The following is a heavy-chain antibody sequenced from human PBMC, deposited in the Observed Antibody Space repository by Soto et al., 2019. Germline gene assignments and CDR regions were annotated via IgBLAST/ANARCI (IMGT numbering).Heavy chain of an antibody. CDR3: SRGGDFCSGFPPYYYYGMDV. D-gene: IGHD3-3*01. CDR1: GFTFSSYA. Sequence: QVQLVESGGGVVQPGRSLRLSCAASGFTFSSYAMHWVRQAPGKGLEWVAVISYDGSNKYYADSVKGRFTISRDNSKNTLDLQMNSLRAEDTAVYYCSRGGDFCSGFPPYYYYGMDVRGQGTTVTVSS. V-gene: IGHV3-30-3*01. CDR2: ISYDGSNK. J-gene: IGHJ6*02.